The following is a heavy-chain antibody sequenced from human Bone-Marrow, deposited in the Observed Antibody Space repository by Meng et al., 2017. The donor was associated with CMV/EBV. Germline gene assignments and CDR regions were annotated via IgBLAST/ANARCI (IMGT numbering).Heavy chain of an antibody. Sequence: GGSLRLSCAASGFTFSSYEMNWVRQAPGKGLEWVSSISSSSSYIYYADSVKGRFTISRDNAKNSLYLQMNSLRAEDTAVYYCARDFLRAPGIFDYWGQGTLVTV. J-gene: IGHJ4*02. D-gene: IGHD1-1*01. CDR3: ARDFLRAPGIFDY. CDR1: GFTFSSYE. V-gene: IGHV3-21*01. CDR2: ISSSSSYI.